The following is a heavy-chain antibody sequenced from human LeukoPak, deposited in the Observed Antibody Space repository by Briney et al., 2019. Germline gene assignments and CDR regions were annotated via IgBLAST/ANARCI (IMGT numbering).Heavy chain of an antibody. Sequence: AASVKVSCKASGYTFTSYYIHLVRQAPGQGFEWMAIINPSDGSTTNSQKFQGRVTMTRDTSTSTVYMELSGLRSEDTALYYCARDKQLDWAHYYYYYMDVWGKGTTVTVSS. CDR3: ARDKQLDWAHYYYYYMDV. V-gene: IGHV1-46*01. CDR1: GYTFTSYY. D-gene: IGHD1-1*01. CDR2: INPSDGST. J-gene: IGHJ6*03.